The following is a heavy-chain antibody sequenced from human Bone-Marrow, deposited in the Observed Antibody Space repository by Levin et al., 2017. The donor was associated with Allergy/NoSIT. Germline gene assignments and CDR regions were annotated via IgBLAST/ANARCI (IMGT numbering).Heavy chain of an antibody. CDR1: GGSISSSSYY. Sequence: GSLRLSCTVSGGSISSSSYYWGWIRQPPGKGLEWIGSIYYSGSTYYNPSLKSRVTISVDTSKNQFSLKLSSVTAADTAVYYCARRGLVIINAFDIWGQGTMVTVSS. D-gene: IGHD3/OR15-3a*01. V-gene: IGHV4-39*01. CDR3: ARRGLVIINAFDI. CDR2: IYYSGST. J-gene: IGHJ3*02.